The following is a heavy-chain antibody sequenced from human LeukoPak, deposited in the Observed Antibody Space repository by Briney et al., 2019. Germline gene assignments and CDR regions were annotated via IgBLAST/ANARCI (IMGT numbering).Heavy chain of an antibody. Sequence: ASVKVSCKASGYTFTGYYMHWVRQAPGQGLEWMGWINPNSGGTNYAQKFQGRVTMTRDTSISTAYMELSRLRSDDTAVYYCARVLDGDYGQIDYWGQGTLVTVSS. V-gene: IGHV1-2*02. J-gene: IGHJ4*02. CDR3: ARVLDGDYGQIDY. CDR2: INPNSGGT. D-gene: IGHD4-17*01. CDR1: GYTFTGYY.